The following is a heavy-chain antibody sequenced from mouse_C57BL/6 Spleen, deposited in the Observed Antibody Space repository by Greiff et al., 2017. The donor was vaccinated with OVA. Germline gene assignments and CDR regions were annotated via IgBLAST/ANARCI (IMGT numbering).Heavy chain of an antibody. CDR3: ARTGVDY. J-gene: IGHJ2*01. CDR2: IYPGDGDT. CDR1: GYAFSSSW. Sequence: VQLQQSGPELVKPGASVKISCKASGYAFSSSWMNWVKQRPGKGLEWIGRIYPGDGDTNYNGKFKGKATLTADKSSSTAYMQLSSLTSEDSAVYFWARTGVDYWGQGTTLTVSS. D-gene: IGHD3-1*01. V-gene: IGHV1-82*01.